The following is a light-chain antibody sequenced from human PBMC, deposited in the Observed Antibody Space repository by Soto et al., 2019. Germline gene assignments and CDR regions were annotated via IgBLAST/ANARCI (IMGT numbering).Light chain of an antibody. Sequence: DIQMTQSPSSLSASIGDRVTITCRASQDISNYLAWYQQEPGKVPKLLIYAASTLQPGVTSRFSGSGSGTEFTSTVSSPQPEDFATYYCQKYDSVQFTFGPGTKVDIQ. J-gene: IGKJ3*01. V-gene: IGKV1-27*01. CDR3: QKYDSVQFT. CDR1: QDISNY. CDR2: AAS.